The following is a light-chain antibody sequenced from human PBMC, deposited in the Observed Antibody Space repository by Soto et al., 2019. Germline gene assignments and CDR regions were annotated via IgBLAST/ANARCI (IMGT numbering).Light chain of an antibody. CDR2: AAY. CDR1: QSIINY. V-gene: IGKV1-39*01. Sequence: IQMTHSPSSLSTSIGDRVTITFLASQSIINYLNWYQQKPGKASDLLLYAAYSLQTEVPSRFSGSGSGTDFTLTITSLQPEDFATYYCEQIYSSPRTFGQGTMV. CDR3: EQIYSSPRT. J-gene: IGKJ1*01.